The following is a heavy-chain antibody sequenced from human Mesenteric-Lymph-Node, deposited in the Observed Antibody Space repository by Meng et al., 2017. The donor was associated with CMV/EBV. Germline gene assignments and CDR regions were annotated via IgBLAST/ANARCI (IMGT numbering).Heavy chain of an antibody. J-gene: IGHJ3*02. CDR1: GASITSSNYY. Sequence: SETLSLTCPVSGASITSSNYYWGWIRQPPGKGLEWIGSIYYSGTTYYNPYLKSRVTISLDTSENHFSLKLSSVTATDTAVYYCARPGGQYCSSTTCYLDDAFDIWGQGTMVTVSS. V-gene: IGHV4-39*07. CDR3: ARPGGQYCSSTTCYLDDAFDI. D-gene: IGHD2-2*01. CDR2: IYYSGTT.